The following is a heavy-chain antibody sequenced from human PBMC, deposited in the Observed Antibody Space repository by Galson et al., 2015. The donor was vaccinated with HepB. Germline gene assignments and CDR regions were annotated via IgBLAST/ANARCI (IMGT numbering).Heavy chain of an antibody. D-gene: IGHD3-16*02. Sequence: SVRLSCAASGFTFSSYAMSWVRQAPGQGLEWISAISGSGGSTYYADSVKGRFTISRDNSKNTLYLQMNSLRAEDTAVYYCAKGGFGDDYVWGSYRQRPRFDYWGQGTLVTVSS. CDR3: AKGGFGDDYVWGSYRQRPRFDY. V-gene: IGHV3-23*01. CDR1: GFTFSSYA. CDR2: ISGSGGST. J-gene: IGHJ4*02.